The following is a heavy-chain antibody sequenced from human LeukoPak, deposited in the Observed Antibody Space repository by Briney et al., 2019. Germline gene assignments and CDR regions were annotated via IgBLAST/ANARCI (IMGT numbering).Heavy chain of an antibody. CDR3: ARDGSFWSGFHAFDL. Sequence: SETLSLTCTVSGGSISSYYWSWIRQPPGKGLEWIGYIYYSGSTNYNPSLKSRVTISVDTSKNQFSLKLSSVTAADTAVYYCARDGSFWSGFHAFDLWGQGTVVTVSS. CDR1: GGSISSYY. D-gene: IGHD3-3*01. J-gene: IGHJ3*01. V-gene: IGHV4-59*01. CDR2: IYYSGST.